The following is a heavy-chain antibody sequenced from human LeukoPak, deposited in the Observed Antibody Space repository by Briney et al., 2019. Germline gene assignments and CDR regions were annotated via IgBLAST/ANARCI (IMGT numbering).Heavy chain of an antibody. D-gene: IGHD5-18*01. CDR1: GFTFSMYW. CDR2: ITSDGSTT. J-gene: IGHJ6*02. CDR3: VRDSRYTMDV. Sequence: GGSLRLSCTASGFTFSMYWMHWVRQAPGKGPVWVSRITSDGSTTIYADSVKGRFTISRDNAKNTLYLQMNSLRVEDTAVYYCVRDSRYTMDVWGQGTTVTVPS. V-gene: IGHV3-74*01.